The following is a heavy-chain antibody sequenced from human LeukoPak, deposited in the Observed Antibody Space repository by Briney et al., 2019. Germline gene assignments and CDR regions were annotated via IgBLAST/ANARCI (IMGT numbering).Heavy chain of an antibody. D-gene: IGHD3-10*01. J-gene: IGHJ5*02. V-gene: IGHV3-48*01. Sequence: PGGSLRLSCAASGFTFSSYALHWVRQAPGKGLEWVSYISSSGSTIYYADSVKGRFTISRDNSKNTLYLQMNSLRAEDTAVYYCAKNNYYGSGSTNWFDPWGQGTLVTVSS. CDR3: AKNNYYGSGSTNWFDP. CDR2: ISSSGSTI. CDR1: GFTFSSYA.